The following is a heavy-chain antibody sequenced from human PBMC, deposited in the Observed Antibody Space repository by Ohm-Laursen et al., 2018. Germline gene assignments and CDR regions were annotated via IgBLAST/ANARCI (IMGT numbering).Heavy chain of an antibody. D-gene: IGHD3-10*01. CDR2: INHSGST. CDR1: GGSFSGYY. CDR3: ASGRGRDFDY. Sequence: SETLSLTCAVYGGSFSGYYWSWIRQPPGKGLEWIGDINHSGSTNYNPSLKSRVTISLDTSKNQYYLRLSSVTAADTAVYFCASGRGRDFDYWGQGTLVTVSS. J-gene: IGHJ4*02. V-gene: IGHV4-34*01.